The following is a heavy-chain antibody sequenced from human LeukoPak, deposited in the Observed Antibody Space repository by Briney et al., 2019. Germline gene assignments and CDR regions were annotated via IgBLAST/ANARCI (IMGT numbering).Heavy chain of an antibody. D-gene: IGHD3-22*01. CDR3: ARHGYYERSGYYGFDY. J-gene: IGHJ4*02. Sequence: WETLTLTCTVSGGSISSYYWSWIRQPPGKGLEWIGYFYYSGSTNYNPSLKSRVTISVDTSRNQFSLKLCSVTAADTAEYYCARHGYYERSGYYGFDYWGQGTLVTVSS. CDR1: GGSISSYY. CDR2: FYYSGST. V-gene: IGHV4-59*08.